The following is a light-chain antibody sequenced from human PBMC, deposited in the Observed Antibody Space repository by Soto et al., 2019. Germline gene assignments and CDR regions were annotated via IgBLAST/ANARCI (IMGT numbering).Light chain of an antibody. V-gene: IGLV1-47*01. Sequence: QTVVTQPPSASGAPGQTVTISCSGSSSNIGSNFVYWYQQVPGTAPKLLIYRADQRPSGVPDRFSGSKPGASAYLAISGLRSDDEAEYYCAAWDNSLRWVFGGGTQLTVL. CDR2: RAD. CDR1: SSNIGSNF. J-gene: IGLJ3*02. CDR3: AAWDNSLRWV.